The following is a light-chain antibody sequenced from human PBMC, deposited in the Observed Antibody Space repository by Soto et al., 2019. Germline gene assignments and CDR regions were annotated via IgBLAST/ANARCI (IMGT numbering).Light chain of an antibody. J-gene: IGKJ1*01. CDR3: QQYETFSGK. CDR2: DAS. CDR1: QTISRA. V-gene: IGKV1-5*01. Sequence: IQMTQSPSTLSASVGDTVTITCRASQTISRALAWYQQKPGEAPKLLIYDASALPRGVPSRFSGSGSGTKFTLTIASLQPDDFATYYCQQYETFSGKFGPGTKVDIK.